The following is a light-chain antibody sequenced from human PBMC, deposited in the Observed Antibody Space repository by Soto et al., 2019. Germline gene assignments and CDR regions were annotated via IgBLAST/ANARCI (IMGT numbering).Light chain of an antibody. J-gene: IGKJ4*01. CDR2: KAS. V-gene: IGKV1-5*03. CDR1: QSISSW. Sequence: DIQMTQSPSTLSASVGDRVTITCRASQSISSWLAWYQQKPGKAPKLLIYKASSLESGVPSRFSGSGSGTEFTLTISSLQPDDFATYYCQQYNDYFTFGGGTKVDI. CDR3: QQYNDYFT.